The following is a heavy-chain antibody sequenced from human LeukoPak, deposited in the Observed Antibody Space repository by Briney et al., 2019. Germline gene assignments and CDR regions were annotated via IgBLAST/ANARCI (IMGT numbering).Heavy chain of an antibody. Sequence: GGSLRLSCAASGFTFSSYAMSWVRQAPGKGLEWVSIISLDGSTEFYADSVKGRFTISRDTASNTMHLEMNNLRIEDTAVYYCMRDYMGWFDPWGQGSLVTVSS. V-gene: IGHV3-30-3*01. CDR1: GFTFSSYA. CDR3: MRDYMGWFDP. J-gene: IGHJ5*02. D-gene: IGHD3-10*01. CDR2: ISLDGSTE.